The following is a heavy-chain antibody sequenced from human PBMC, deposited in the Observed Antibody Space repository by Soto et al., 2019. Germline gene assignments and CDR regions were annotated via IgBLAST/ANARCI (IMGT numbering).Heavy chain of an antibody. Sequence: PGGSLRLSCAASGFTFSSYEMNWVRQAPGKGLEWVSYISSSGSTIYYADSVKGRFTISRDNAKNTLYLQLNGLTSDDTAVHYCAKVAGGLGYFDLWGRGTLVTVSS. D-gene: IGHD3-16*01. CDR2: ISSSGSTI. V-gene: IGHV3-48*03. J-gene: IGHJ2*01. CDR1: GFTFSSYE. CDR3: AKVAGGLGYFDL.